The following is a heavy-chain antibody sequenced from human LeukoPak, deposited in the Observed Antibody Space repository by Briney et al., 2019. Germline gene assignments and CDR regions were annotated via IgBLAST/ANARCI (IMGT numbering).Heavy chain of an antibody. CDR3: AREVVAAAGTVDY. CDR2: IHYSGST. D-gene: IGHD6-13*01. Sequence: KASETLSLTCTVSGDSISSYYWSWIRQPPGKGLEWIGYIHYSGSTNYNPSLKSRVTISVDTSKNQFSLILSSVTTADTAVYCCAREVVAAAGTVDYWGQGTLVTVSS. J-gene: IGHJ4*02. V-gene: IGHV4-59*01. CDR1: GDSISSYY.